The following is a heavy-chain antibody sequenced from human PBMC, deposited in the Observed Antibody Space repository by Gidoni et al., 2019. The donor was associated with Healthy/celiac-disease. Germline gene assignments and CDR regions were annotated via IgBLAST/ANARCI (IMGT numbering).Heavy chain of an antibody. Sequence: EWVSLISWDGGSTYYADSVKGRFTISRDNSKNSLYLQMNSLRTEDTALYYCAKDGNDYYGMDVWGQGTTVTVSS. CDR3: AKDGNDYYGMDV. D-gene: IGHD1-1*01. V-gene: IGHV3-43*01. CDR2: ISWDGGST. J-gene: IGHJ6*02.